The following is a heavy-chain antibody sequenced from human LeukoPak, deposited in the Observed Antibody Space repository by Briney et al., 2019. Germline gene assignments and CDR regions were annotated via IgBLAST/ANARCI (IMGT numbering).Heavy chain of an antibody. J-gene: IGHJ4*02. CDR1: GFTFTTYG. Sequence: ASVKVSCKPSGFTFTTYGITWVRQAPGQGLEWMGWISAYNGNTNYAQKLQGRVTMTTDTSTSTAYMELRSLRSDDTAVYYCATEYYDYVWGSYYLDYWGQGTLVTVSS. CDR3: ATEYYDYVWGSYYLDY. CDR2: ISAYNGNT. V-gene: IGHV1-18*01. D-gene: IGHD3-16*01.